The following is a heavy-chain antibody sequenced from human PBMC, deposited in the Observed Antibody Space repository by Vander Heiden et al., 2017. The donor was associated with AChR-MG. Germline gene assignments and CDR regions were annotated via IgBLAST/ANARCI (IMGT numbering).Heavy chain of an antibody. CDR3: ARDGGLFLEWLGEDY. V-gene: IGHV3-21*02. CDR2: ISGDGRKI. CDR1: GFPFSSYT. D-gene: IGHD3-3*01. Sequence: EVQLVESGGGLVKPGGSLRLSCAASGFPFSSYTMNWVRQAPGKGLEWVSSISGDGRKIFYTDSLKARFTISRDNAKNSLYLQVNSLRAEDTAVYYCARDGGLFLEWLGEDYWGQGTLVTVSS. J-gene: IGHJ4*02.